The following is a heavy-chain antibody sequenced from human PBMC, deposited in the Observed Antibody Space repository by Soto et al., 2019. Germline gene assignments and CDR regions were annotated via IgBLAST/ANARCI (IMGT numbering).Heavy chain of an antibody. CDR1: SFTFSSYS. V-gene: IGHV3-23*01. Sequence: ESLRLSRAASSFTFSSYSRSWVRQATGKGLEWVSAISGSGGSTYYADSVKGRFTISRDNSKNTLYLQMNSLRAEDTAVYYCAKGVPPGFDPWGQGTLVTVSS. J-gene: IGHJ5*02. CDR2: ISGSGGST. CDR3: AKGVPPGFDP.